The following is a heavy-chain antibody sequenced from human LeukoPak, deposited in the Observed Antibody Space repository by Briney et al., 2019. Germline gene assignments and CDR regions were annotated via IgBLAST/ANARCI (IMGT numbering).Heavy chain of an antibody. V-gene: IGHV3-53*01. CDR2: TYTGGNS. CDR1: GFTVSSIH. Sequence: GGSLRLSYAASGFTVSSIHMVWVRQAPGKGLEWVSVTYTGGNSYYADSVKGRFIISRDISKNTLYLQMNSLRAEDSALYYCARGGRGSAAVVAPRSFDIWGQGTMVTVSS. D-gene: IGHD3-22*01. J-gene: IGHJ3*02. CDR3: ARGGRGSAAVVAPRSFDI.